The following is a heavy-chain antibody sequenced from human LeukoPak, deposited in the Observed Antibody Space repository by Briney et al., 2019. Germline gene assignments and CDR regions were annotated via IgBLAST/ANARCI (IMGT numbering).Heavy chain of an antibody. V-gene: IGHV4-31*03. J-gene: IGHJ4*02. CDR3: ARGYSGYDLLNRPPVL. Sequence: SQTLSLTCTVSGGSISSGGYYWSWIRQHPGKGLEWIGDIYYSGSTYYNPSLKSRVTISVDTSKNQFSLKLSSVTAADTAVYYCARGYSGYDLLNRPPVLWGQGTLVTVSS. CDR2: IYYSGST. D-gene: IGHD5-12*01. CDR1: GGSISSGGYY.